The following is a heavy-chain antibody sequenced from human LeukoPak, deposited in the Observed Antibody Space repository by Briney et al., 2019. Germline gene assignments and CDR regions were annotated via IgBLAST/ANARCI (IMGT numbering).Heavy chain of an antibody. V-gene: IGHV4-39*01. CDR2: IYYSGDI. CDR3: ARHENIIMVPTAHAFDY. J-gene: IGHJ4*02. CDR1: GGSISSSNYY. Sequence: PSETLSLXCTVSGGSISSSNYYWGWIRQPPGKGLEWIGTIYYSGDIYYNPSLKSRASISVNTSKNRFSLNVNSVTAADTAVYFCARHENIIMVPTAHAFDYWGQGALVTVSS. D-gene: IGHD2/OR15-2a*01.